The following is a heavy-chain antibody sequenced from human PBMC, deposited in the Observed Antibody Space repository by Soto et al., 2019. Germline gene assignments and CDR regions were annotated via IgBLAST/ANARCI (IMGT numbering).Heavy chain of an antibody. V-gene: IGHV5-10-1*01. CDR3: ARGYCSTKTCYSVDV. CDR2: VNPIDSYK. Sequence: EVQLVQSGAEVKKPGESLKISCKGSGYSFTSYWINWVRQMPGKGLEWMGRVNPIDSYKDYSRSLQGHVTISVDKSISTAYLQWSSLKASDTAMYYCARGYCSTKTCYSVDVWGQGTTIIVSS. J-gene: IGHJ6*02. D-gene: IGHD2-2*01. CDR1: GYSFTSYW.